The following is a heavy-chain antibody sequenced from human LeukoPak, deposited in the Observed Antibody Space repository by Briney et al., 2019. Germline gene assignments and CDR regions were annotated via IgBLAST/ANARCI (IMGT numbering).Heavy chain of an antibody. CDR3: ARESAAAGRPLDY. D-gene: IGHD6-13*01. V-gene: IGHV1-2*02. CDR2: INPTSGGT. J-gene: IGHJ4*02. Sequence: ASVKVSCKAFGYTFTSYYMHWVRQAPGQGLEWMGWINPTSGGTKYAQKFQGRVTMTRDTSITTAYMELSSLISDDTAVYYCARESAAAGRPLDYWGQGTLVTVSS. CDR1: GYTFTSYY.